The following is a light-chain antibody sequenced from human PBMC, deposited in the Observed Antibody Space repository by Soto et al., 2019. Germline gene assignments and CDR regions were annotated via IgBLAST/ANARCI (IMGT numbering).Light chain of an antibody. CDR3: SSYTSSSTLLYV. CDR1: SSDVGGYNY. Sequence: QSALTQPASVSGSPGQSITISCTGTSSDVGGYNYVSWYQHHPGKAPKLMIYDVSNRPSGVSNRFSGYKSGNTASLTISGLQAEDEADYYCSSYTSSSTLLYVFGTGTKVTVL. J-gene: IGLJ1*01. V-gene: IGLV2-14*03. CDR2: DVS.